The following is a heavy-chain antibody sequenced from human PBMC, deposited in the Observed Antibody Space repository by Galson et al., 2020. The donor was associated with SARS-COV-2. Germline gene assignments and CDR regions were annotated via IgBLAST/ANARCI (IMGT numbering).Heavy chain of an antibody. CDR2: ISYDGSNK. V-gene: IGHV3-30*04. CDR3: ARGPPGDFWSGYPVYGMDV. J-gene: IGHJ6*02. D-gene: IGHD3-3*01. CDR1: GFTFSSYA. Sequence: GESLKISCAASGFTFSSYAMHWVRQAPGKGLEWVAVISYDGSNKYYADSVKGRFTISRDNSKNTLYLQMNSLRAEDTAVYYCARGPPGDFWSGYPVYGMDVWGQGTTVTVSS.